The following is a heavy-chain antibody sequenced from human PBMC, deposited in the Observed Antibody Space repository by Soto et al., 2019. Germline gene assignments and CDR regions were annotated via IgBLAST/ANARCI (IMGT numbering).Heavy chain of an antibody. CDR3: AKDLFPTSGQRFFFES. J-gene: IGHJ4*02. Sequence: GGSLRLSCAASGFTFSTYAMTWVRQAPGRGLEWVSTILHDETPFYTDSVKGRFTISRDNVRGTLYLQMNGLRVEDAALYFCAKDLFPTSGQRFFFESWGQGSLVTVSS. CDR1: GFTFSTYA. CDR2: ILHDETP. D-gene: IGHD2-21*01. V-gene: IGHV3-23*01.